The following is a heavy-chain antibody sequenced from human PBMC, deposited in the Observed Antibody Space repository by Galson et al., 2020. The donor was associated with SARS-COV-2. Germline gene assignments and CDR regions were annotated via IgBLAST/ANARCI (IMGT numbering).Heavy chain of an antibody. D-gene: IGHD1-26*01. CDR2: IYTSGST. CDR1: GGSISSGSYY. J-gene: IGHJ3*02. Sequence: SETLSLTCTVSGGSISSGSYYWSWIRQPAGQGLEWIGRIYTSGSTNYNPSLKSRVTISVDTSKNQFSLKLSSVTAADTAVYYCARDLVGGSYLDAFDIWGQGTMVTVSS. CDR3: ARDLVGGSYLDAFDI. V-gene: IGHV4-61*02.